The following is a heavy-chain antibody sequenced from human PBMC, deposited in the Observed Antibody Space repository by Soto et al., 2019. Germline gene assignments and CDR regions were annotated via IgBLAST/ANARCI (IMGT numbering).Heavy chain of an antibody. Sequence: QVQLQESGPGLVKPSETLSLTCTVSGGSISSYYWSWIRQPPGKGLEWIGYIYYSGSTNYNPSLQSRVTISVDSSNNQFSLKLSSVTAADTAVYYCARGRPQKGGYCSSTSCYSYYYYYMDVWGKGTTVTVSS. V-gene: IGHV4-59*01. D-gene: IGHD2-2*01. J-gene: IGHJ6*03. CDR1: GGSISSYY. CDR3: ARGRPQKGGYCSSTSCYSYYYYYMDV. CDR2: IYYSGST.